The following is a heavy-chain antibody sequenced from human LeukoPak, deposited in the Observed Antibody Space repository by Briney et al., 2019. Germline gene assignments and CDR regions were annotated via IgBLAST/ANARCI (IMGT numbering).Heavy chain of an antibody. CDR1: GYSIGSGYY. V-gene: IGHV4-38-2*02. J-gene: IGHJ4*02. D-gene: IGHD7-27*01. CDR3: ARDRPPGYFDY. Sequence: SETLSLTCTVSGYSIGSGYYWGWIRQPPGKGLEWIGSIYHSGSTYYNPSLKSRVTISVDTSKNQFSLKLSSVTAADTAVYYCARDRPPGYFDYWGQGTLVTVSS. CDR2: IYHSGST.